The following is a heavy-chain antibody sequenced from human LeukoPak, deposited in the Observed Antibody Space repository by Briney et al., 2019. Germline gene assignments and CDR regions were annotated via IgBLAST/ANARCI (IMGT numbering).Heavy chain of an antibody. D-gene: IGHD5-18*01. J-gene: IGHJ4*02. V-gene: IGHV3-53*01. CDR2: IYSGGST. CDR1: GFTFSNYA. Sequence: PGGSLRFSCAASGFTFSNYAMSWVRQTPGRGLEWVSVIYSGGSTYYADSVKGRFTISRDNSKNTLYLQMNSLRAEDTAVYYCARAAMAPDPFDYWGQGTLVTVSS. CDR3: ARAAMAPDPFDY.